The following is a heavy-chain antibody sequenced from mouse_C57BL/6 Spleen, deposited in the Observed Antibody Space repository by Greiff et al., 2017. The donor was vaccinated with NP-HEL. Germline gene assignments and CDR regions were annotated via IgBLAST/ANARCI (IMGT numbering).Heavy chain of an antibody. CDR1: GFTFSSYA. D-gene: IGHD2-4*01. V-gene: IGHV5-4*01. CDR2: ISDGGSYT. Sequence: EVQLVESGGGLVKPGGSLKLSCAASGFTFSSYAMSWVRQTPEKRLEWVATISDGGSYTYYPDNVQGRFTISRDNAKNNLYLQMSHLKSEDTAMYYCAREIYYDYSAWFAYWGQGTLVTVSA. CDR3: AREIYYDYSAWFAY. J-gene: IGHJ3*01.